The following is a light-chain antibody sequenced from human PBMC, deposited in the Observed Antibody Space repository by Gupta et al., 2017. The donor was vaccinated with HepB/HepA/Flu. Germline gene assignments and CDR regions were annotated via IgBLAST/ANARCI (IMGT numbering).Light chain of an antibody. Sequence: QAWLTQPPSVSKGLRQTATLTCTRNNNNVGNQGAAWLQQHQGHPPKLLSYRNNNRPSGISERFSASRSGSTASLTITGLQPEDEADYYCSAWDRSLSAQVIGGGTKLTVL. CDR2: RNN. J-gene: IGLJ2*01. CDR1: NNNVGNQG. V-gene: IGLV10-54*04. CDR3: SAWDRSLSAQV.